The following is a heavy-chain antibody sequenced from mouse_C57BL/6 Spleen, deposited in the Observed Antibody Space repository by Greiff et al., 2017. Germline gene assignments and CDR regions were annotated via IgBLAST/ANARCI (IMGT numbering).Heavy chain of an antibody. D-gene: IGHD3-2*02. CDR2: ISSGGSYT. Sequence: EVKLVESGGDLVKPGGSLKLSCAASGFTFSSYGMSWVRQTPDKRLEWVATISSGGSYTYYPDSVKGRFTISRDNAKNTLYLQMSSLKSEDTAMXDWARPAQATGEYYGDYWGQGTTLTVSS. CDR1: GFTFSSYG. CDR3: ARPAQATGEYYGDY. J-gene: IGHJ2*01. V-gene: IGHV5-6*01.